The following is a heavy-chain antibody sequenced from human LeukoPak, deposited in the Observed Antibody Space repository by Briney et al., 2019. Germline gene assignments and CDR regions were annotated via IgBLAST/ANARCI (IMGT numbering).Heavy chain of an antibody. CDR1: GFTFNIFA. Sequence: GGSLRPSCAASGFTFNIFAMNWVRQASGRGLEWVSTISGSGISTYYADSVKGRFTISRDNSKNTLYLQINSLRDEDTAVYFCAKDQHGYDKPIDYWGQGTLVTVSS. J-gene: IGHJ4*02. D-gene: IGHD5-12*01. CDR3: AKDQHGYDKPIDY. CDR2: ISGSGIST. V-gene: IGHV3-23*01.